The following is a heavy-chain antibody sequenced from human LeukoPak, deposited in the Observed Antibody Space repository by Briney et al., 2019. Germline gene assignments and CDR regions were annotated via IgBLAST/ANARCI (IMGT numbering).Heavy chain of an antibody. CDR2: IYNSGNT. Sequence: SETLSLTCIVSGGSISSYYWSWIRQPPGKGLEWIGYIYNSGNTNYNPSLKSRVTISVDTSKNQFSLKLSSVTPADTAVYCCARNSGYDSIDYWGQGTLVTVSS. CDR3: ARNSGYDSIDY. J-gene: IGHJ4*02. CDR1: GGSISSYY. V-gene: IGHV4-59*01. D-gene: IGHD5-12*01.